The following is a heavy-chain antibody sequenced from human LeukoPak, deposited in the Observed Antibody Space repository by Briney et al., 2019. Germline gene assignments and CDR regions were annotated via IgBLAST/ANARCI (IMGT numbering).Heavy chain of an antibody. V-gene: IGHV3-74*01. D-gene: IGHD5-12*01. Sequence: PGGSLRLSCAASGFTFSSYWMHWVRQAPGKGLVWVSRINSDGSSTSYADSVKGRFTISRDNAKNPLYLQMNSLRAEDTAVYYCARRDVDIVATSLDYWGQGTLVTVSS. CDR1: GFTFSSYW. CDR3: ARRDVDIVATSLDY. J-gene: IGHJ4*02. CDR2: INSDGSST.